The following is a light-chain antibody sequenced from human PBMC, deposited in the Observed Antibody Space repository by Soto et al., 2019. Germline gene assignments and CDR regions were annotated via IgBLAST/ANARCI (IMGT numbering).Light chain of an antibody. J-gene: IGLJ2*01. V-gene: IGLV1-40*01. CDR2: GNS. CDR3: QSYDSSLSGRVV. CDR1: SSNIGAGYD. Sequence: QSVLTQPPSVSGAPGQRVTSSCTGSSSNIGAGYDVHWYQQLPGTAPKLLIYGNSNRPSGVPDRFSGSKSGTSASLAITGLQAEDEADYYCQSYDSSLSGRVVFGGGTKVTVL.